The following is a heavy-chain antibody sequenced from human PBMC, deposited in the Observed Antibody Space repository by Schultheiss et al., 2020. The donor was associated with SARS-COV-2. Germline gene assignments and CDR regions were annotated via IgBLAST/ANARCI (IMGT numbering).Heavy chain of an antibody. J-gene: IGHJ3*02. D-gene: IGHD3-22*01. CDR1: GYTFTSYE. CDR2: MNTDSGHT. V-gene: IGHV1-8*01. Sequence: ASVKVSCKASGYTFTSYEINWVRQATGQGLEWMGWMNTDSGHTGCAQKFLGRVTMTRNTSISTAYMELSSLRSEDTAVYYCARFSENYYDSSAFDIWGQGTMVTVSS. CDR3: ARFSENYYDSSAFDI.